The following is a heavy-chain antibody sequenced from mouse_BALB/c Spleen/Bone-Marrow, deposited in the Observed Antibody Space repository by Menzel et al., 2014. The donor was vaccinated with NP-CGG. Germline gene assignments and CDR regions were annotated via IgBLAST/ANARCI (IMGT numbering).Heavy chain of an antibody. Sequence: VQLVESGAELARPGASVKLSCKASGYTFTSYWMQWVKQRPGQGLEWIGAIYPGDGDTRYTQKLKGKATLTADKSSSTAYMQLSSLASEDSAVYYCARGDPFDYWGQGTTLTVSS. CDR2: IYPGDGDT. J-gene: IGHJ2*01. V-gene: IGHV1-87*01. CDR3: ARGDPFDY. CDR1: GYTFTSYW.